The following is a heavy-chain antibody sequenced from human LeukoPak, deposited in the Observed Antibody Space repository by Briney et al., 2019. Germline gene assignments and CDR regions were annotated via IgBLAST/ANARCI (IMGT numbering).Heavy chain of an antibody. CDR1: GFTFSSYG. J-gene: IGHJ4*02. CDR2: ISYDGSNK. V-gene: IGHV3-30*18. CDR3: AKVTVAGDFDY. Sequence: PGGSLRLSCAAPGFTFSSYGMHWVRQAPGKGLEWVAVISYDGSNKYYADSVKGRFTISRDNSKNTLYLQMNSLRAEDTAVYYCAKVTVAGDFDYWGQGTLVTVSS. D-gene: IGHD6-19*01.